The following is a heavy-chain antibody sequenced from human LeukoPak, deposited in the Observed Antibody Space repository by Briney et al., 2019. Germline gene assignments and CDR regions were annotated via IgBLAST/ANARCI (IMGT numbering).Heavy chain of an antibody. CDR2: IRGSDGET. D-gene: IGHD4-17*01. Sequence: PGGSLRLSCAASGFTFTSYAMSWVRQAPGKGLEWVSGIRGSDGETYYAHSVKGRFTISRDNSKNTVYLQMNSLRGEDTALYHCAKAFNGDYIERFHIWGQGIMVTVSS. CDR1: GFTFTSYA. CDR3: AKAFNGDYIERFHI. V-gene: IGHV3-23*01. J-gene: IGHJ3*02.